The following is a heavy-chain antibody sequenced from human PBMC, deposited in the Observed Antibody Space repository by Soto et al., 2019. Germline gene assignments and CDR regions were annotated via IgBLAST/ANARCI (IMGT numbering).Heavy chain of an antibody. Sequence: ASVKVSCKASGYTFTSYYMHWVRQAPGQGLEWMGRISACNGNTSYAQKLQGRVTMTTDTSTSTAYMELRSLRSDDTAVCYCARSKITISQYYFDYWGQGTLVTVSS. CDR3: ARSKITISQYYFDY. J-gene: IGHJ4*02. CDR2: ISACNGNT. D-gene: IGHD3-9*01. V-gene: IGHV1-18*04. CDR1: GYTFTSYY.